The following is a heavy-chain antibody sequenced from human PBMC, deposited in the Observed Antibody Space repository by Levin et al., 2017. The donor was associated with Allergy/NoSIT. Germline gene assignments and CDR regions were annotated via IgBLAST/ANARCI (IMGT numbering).Heavy chain of an antibody. V-gene: IGHV1-2*06. Sequence: ASVKVSCKASGYSFTGYYMQWVRQAPGQGREGMGRFNPNSGATKFAQKFQGRVTMTSDTSISTAYMELRCLKSDATAVYYCARALPELHPPPYYFDSWGQGPLVIVSS. CDR3: ARALPELHPPPYYFDS. CDR2: FNPNSGAT. CDR1: GYSFTGYY. J-gene: IGHJ4*02. D-gene: IGHD3-10*01.